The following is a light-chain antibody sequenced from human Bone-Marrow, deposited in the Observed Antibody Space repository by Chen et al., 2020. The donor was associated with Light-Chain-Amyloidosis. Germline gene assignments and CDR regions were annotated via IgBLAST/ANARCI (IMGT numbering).Light chain of an antibody. V-gene: IGLV3-25*03. CDR1: DLPTKY. CDR2: RNT. Sequence: SYELTQPPSVSVSPGQTARITCSGDDLPTKYAYWYQQKPGQAPVLVIHRNTERPSGISERFCGSSSGATATLTIRGVEEEDEADYHCQSADSSGTYEGIFGGGTTLTVL. J-gene: IGLJ2*01. CDR3: QSADSSGTYEGI.